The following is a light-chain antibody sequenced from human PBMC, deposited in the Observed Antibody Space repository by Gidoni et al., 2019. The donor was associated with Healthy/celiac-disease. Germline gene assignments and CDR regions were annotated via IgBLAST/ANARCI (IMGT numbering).Light chain of an antibody. Sequence: DIQLTQSPSFLSASVGDRVTITCRASQGISSYLAWYQQKPVKAPKLLIYAASTLQSGVPSRFSGSGSGTEFTITISSLQPEDFATYYCQQRNSYPSITFGQGTRLEIK. CDR3: QQRNSYPSIT. V-gene: IGKV1-9*01. CDR1: QGISSY. CDR2: AAS. J-gene: IGKJ5*01.